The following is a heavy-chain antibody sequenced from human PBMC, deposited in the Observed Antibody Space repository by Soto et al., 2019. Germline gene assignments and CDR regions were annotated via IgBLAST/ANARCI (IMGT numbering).Heavy chain of an antibody. CDR3: AAPACAATWCSPSHNLDH. V-gene: IGHV1-69*09. Sequence: QVQLVQSGAEMKKPESSVKVSCKTSGGTFVRHVISWVRQAPGQGTEWMGKINPLSGIPNYAQKFQDRVTFTADTVLSTAYMELSSLRADGTAVYYCAAPACAATWCSPSHNLDHWGQGTLVTVTS. CDR2: INPLSGIP. CDR1: GGTFVRHV. J-gene: IGHJ4*02. D-gene: IGHD2-2*01.